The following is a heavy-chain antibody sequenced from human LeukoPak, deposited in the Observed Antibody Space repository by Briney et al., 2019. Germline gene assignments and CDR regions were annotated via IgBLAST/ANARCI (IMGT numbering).Heavy chain of an antibody. V-gene: IGHV4-59*01. D-gene: IGHD3-22*01. CDR1: GGSISSYY. Sequence: SETLSLTCTASGGSISSYYWSWIRQPPGKGLEWIGYIYYSGSTNYNPSLKSRVTISVDTSKNQFSLKLSSVTAADTAVYYCARVGSSGYWVYYFDYWGQGTLVTVSS. CDR2: IYYSGST. J-gene: IGHJ4*02. CDR3: ARVGSSGYWVYYFDY.